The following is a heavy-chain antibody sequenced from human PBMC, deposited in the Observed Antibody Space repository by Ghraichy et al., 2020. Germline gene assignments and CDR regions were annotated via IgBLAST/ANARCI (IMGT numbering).Heavy chain of an antibody. CDR3: AREAEGAYYDFWSGPGSLYGMDV. CDR1: GGSFSGYY. J-gene: IGHJ6*02. CDR2: INHSGST. V-gene: IGHV4-34*01. D-gene: IGHD3-3*01. Sequence: SQTLSLTCAVYGGSFSGYYWSWIRQPPGKGLEWIGEINHSGSTNYNPSLKSRVTISVDTSKNQFSLKLSSVTAADTAVYYCAREAEGAYYDFWSGPGSLYGMDVWGQGTTVTVSS.